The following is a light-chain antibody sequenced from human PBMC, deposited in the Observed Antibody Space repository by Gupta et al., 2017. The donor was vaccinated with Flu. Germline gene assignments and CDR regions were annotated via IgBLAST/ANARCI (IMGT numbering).Light chain of an antibody. CDR1: SSDVGGSNY. J-gene: IGLJ1*01. V-gene: IGLV2-14*01. CDR2: DVS. CDR3: SSYTSSNTFYV. Sequence: QSALTQPASVSGSPGQSITISCTGTSSDVGGSNYDSWYQQHPGKAPKLMIYDVSNRPSGVSSRFSGSKSGNTASLTISGLQPEDETDYYCSSYTSSNTFYVFGTGIKVTVL.